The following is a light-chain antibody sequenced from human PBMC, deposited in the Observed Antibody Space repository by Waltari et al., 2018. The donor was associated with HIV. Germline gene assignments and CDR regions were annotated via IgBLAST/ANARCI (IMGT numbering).Light chain of an antibody. CDR1: FSNVRAGYD. V-gene: IGLV1-40*01. CDR3: QSYDSSLSGVV. CDR2: ANV. J-gene: IGLJ2*01. Sequence: QSVLTQPPSLSGAPGLSVTISCPGNFSNVRAGYDFHWYQLLPGRAPRLLIYANVNRPSWVPDRFFGSKSGSSASLGISRLQAEDEADYYCQSYDSSLSGVVFGGGTRLTVL.